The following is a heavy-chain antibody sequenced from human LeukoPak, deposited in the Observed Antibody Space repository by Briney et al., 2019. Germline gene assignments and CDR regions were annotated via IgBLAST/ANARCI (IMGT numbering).Heavy chain of an antibody. Sequence: SETLSLTCTVSGGSISSYYWSWIRQPPGKGLEWIGYIYYSGSTNYNPSLKSRVTMSVDTSKNQFSLKLSSVTAADTAVYYCATPGVIAVAGHDAFDIWGQGTMVTVSS. CDR1: GGSISSYY. CDR3: ATPGVIAVAGHDAFDI. J-gene: IGHJ3*02. D-gene: IGHD6-19*01. CDR2: IYYSGST. V-gene: IGHV4-59*12.